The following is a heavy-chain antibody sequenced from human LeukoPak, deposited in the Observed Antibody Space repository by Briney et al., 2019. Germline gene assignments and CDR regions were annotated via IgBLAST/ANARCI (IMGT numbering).Heavy chain of an antibody. J-gene: IGHJ6*02. CDR3: AATSYYYDSSGLRGGMDV. CDR2: IVVGSGNT. CDR1: GFTFTSSA. Sequence: SVKVSCKASGFTFTSSAMQWVRQARGQRLGWIGWIVVGSGNTNYAQKFQERVTITRDMSTSTAYMELSSLRSEDTAVYYCAATSYYYDSSGLRGGMDVWGQGTTVTVSS. D-gene: IGHD3-22*01. V-gene: IGHV1-58*02.